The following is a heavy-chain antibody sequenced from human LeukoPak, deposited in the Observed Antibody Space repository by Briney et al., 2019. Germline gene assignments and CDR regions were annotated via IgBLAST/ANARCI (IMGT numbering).Heavy chain of an antibody. D-gene: IGHD2-15*01. V-gene: IGHV3-7*03. J-gene: IGHJ4*02. CDR2: IKQEGSEK. CDR1: GFTFSSYW. Sequence: GGSLRLSCAASGFTFSSYWMTWVRQAPGKGLEWVANIKQEGSEKYYVDSVKGRFTMSRDNAKNSLYLQMNSLRAEDTAVYYCTTGYCSGGSCYLIPFDYWGQGTLVTVSS. CDR3: TTGYCSGGSCYLIPFDY.